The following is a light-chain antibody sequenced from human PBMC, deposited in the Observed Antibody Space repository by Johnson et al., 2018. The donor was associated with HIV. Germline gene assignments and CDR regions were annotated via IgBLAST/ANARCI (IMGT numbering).Light chain of an antibody. CDR3: GTLDSSLSAYV. Sequence: QSVLTQPPSVSAAPGQKVTVSCSGSSSNIGNNYVSWYQQLPRTAPKLLIYENNKRPSGIPDRFSGSKSGTSATLGITGLQTGDEADYYCGTLDSSLSAYVFVTGTQVTVL. J-gene: IGLJ1*01. V-gene: IGLV1-51*02. CDR1: SSNIGNNY. CDR2: ENN.